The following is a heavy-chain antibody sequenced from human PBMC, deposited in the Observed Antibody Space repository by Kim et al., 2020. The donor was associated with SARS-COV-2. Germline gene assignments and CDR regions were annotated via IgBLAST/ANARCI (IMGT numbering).Heavy chain of an antibody. Sequence: SETLSLTCTVSGGSISSSSYYWGWIRQPPGKGLEWIGSIYYSGSTYYNPSLKSRVTISVDTSKNQFSLKLSSVTAADTAVYYCARSKDYGDNRLDYWGQGTLVTVSS. D-gene: IGHD4-17*01. V-gene: IGHV4-39*01. CDR3: ARSKDYGDNRLDY. J-gene: IGHJ4*02. CDR1: GGSISSSSYY. CDR2: IYYSGST.